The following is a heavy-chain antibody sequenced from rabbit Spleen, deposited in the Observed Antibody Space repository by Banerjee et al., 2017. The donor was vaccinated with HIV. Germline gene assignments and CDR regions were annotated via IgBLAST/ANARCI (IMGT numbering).Heavy chain of an antibody. CDR2: INTGSGSA. D-gene: IGHD2-1*01. V-gene: IGHV1S45*01. CDR3: ARDRDGDTPYNSYYFDL. Sequence: QEQLVESGGGLVQPGGSLALTCTASGFSFSSSYYMCWVRQAPGKGLEWIACINTGSGSAYYASWAKGRFTISKTSSTTVTLQMTSLTAADTATYFCARDRDGDTPYNSYYFDLWGPGTLVTVS. J-gene: IGHJ4*01. CDR1: GFSFSSSYY.